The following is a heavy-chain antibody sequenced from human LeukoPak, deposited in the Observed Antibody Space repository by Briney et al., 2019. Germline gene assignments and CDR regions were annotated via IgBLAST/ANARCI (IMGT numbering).Heavy chain of an antibody. J-gene: IGHJ4*02. D-gene: IGHD2-21*02. CDR3: ARTPPKLAYCGGDCYYHFDY. V-gene: IGHV1-8*01. Sequence: ASVKVSCRASGYTFTSYDINWVRQATGQGLEWMGWMNPNSGNTGYAQKFQGRVTMTRNTSISTAYMELSSLRSEDTAVYYCARTPPKLAYCGGDCYYHFDYWGQGTLVTVSS. CDR1: GYTFTSYD. CDR2: MNPNSGNT.